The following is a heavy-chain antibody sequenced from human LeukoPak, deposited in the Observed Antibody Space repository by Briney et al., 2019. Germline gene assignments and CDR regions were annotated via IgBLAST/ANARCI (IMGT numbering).Heavy chain of an antibody. J-gene: IGHJ6*02. CDR2: IIPIFGTA. V-gene: IGHV1-69*01. CDR1: GGTFSSYA. D-gene: IGHD1-1*01. Sequence: SVKVSCTASGGTFSSYAISWVRQAPGQGLEWMGGIIPIFGTANYAQKFQGRVTITADESTSTAYMELSSLRSEDTAVYYCARELEAKYGMDVWGQGTTVTVSS. CDR3: ARELEAKYGMDV.